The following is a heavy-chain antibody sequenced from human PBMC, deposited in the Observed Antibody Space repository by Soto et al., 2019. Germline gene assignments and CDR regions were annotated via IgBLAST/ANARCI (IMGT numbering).Heavy chain of an antibody. J-gene: IGHJ6*02. Sequence: QVQLVQSGVEVKKPGASVTVSCKTSGYTFTTYAINWVRQAPGQGLEWMGWISAYNGNTDYAQKLQGRVTMTTDTSTTTVYMGLRGLRSGDTAVYYCARGVGGYNGMDVWGQGTTVTVSS. CDR3: ARGVGGYNGMDV. V-gene: IGHV1-18*01. CDR2: ISAYNGNT. D-gene: IGHD3-16*01. CDR1: GYTFTTYA.